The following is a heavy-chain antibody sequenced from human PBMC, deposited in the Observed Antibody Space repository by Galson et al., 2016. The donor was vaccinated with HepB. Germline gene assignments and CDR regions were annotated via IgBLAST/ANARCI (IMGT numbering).Heavy chain of an antibody. CDR2: VYFTGLT. CDR1: GGSISTYY. J-gene: IGHJ5*01. Sequence: SETLSLTCTVSGGSISTYYWSWIRQSPGKGLEWIGYVYFTGLTNYNPSLQGRVSISMDTSRKGVSLLLNSVTAADTAVYYCAACIWWYDGFDSWGQGTLVTVSS. CDR3: AACIWWYDGFDS. D-gene: IGHD2-15*01. V-gene: IGHV4-59*01.